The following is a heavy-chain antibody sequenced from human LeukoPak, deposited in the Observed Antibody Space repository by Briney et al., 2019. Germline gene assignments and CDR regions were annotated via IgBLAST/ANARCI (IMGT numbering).Heavy chain of an antibody. V-gene: IGHV1-8*01. CDR3: ARGAKFRSYGSGTYYTSLPFDP. Sequence: ASVKVSCKASGYTFTSYDINWVRQATGQGLEWMGWMNPNSGNTGYAQKFQGRVTMTRNTSISTAYMELSSLRSEDTAVYYCARGAKFRSYGSGTYYTSLPFDPWGQGTLVTVSS. D-gene: IGHD3-10*01. J-gene: IGHJ5*02. CDR1: GYTFTSYD. CDR2: MNPNSGNT.